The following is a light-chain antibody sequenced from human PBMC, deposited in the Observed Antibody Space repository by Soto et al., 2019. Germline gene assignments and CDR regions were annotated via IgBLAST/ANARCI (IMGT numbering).Light chain of an antibody. Sequence: QSVLTQPPSVSGAPGQRVTIPCTGSSSNIGSFYDVHWYQQLPGTVPKLLIYGDNNRPSGVPDLFSGSKSGTSASLAITGLQPEDEADYYCQSYDNSLSHVVFGGGTKPTVL. CDR2: GDN. J-gene: IGLJ2*01. CDR3: QSYDNSLSHVV. V-gene: IGLV1-40*01. CDR1: SSNIGSFYD.